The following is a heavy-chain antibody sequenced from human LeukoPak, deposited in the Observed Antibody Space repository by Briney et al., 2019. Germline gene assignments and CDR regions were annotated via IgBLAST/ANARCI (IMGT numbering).Heavy chain of an antibody. V-gene: IGHV4-34*01. J-gene: IGHJ3*02. CDR1: GGSFSGYY. D-gene: IGHD6-13*01. CDR3: ARGLPTFSHASRHGYSSSWSGDAFDI. Sequence: SETLSLTCAVYGGSFSGYYWSWIRQPPGKGLEWIGEINHSGSTNYNPSLKSRVTISVDTSKNQFSLKLSSVTAADTAVYYCARGLPTFSHASRHGYSSSWSGDAFDIWGQGTMVTVSS. CDR2: INHSGST.